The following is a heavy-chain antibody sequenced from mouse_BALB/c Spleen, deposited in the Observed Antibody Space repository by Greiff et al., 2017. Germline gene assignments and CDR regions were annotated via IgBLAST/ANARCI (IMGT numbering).Heavy chain of an antibody. CDR1: GYAFSSYW. V-gene: IGHV1-80*01. CDR3: ARGATASY. Sequence: LQESGAELVRPGSSVKISCKASGYAFSSYWMNWVKQRPGQGLEWIGQIYPGDGDTNYNGKFKGKATLTADKSSSTAYMQLSSLTSEDSAVYFCARGATASYWGQGTLVTVSA. CDR2: IYPGDGDT. D-gene: IGHD1-2*01. J-gene: IGHJ3*01.